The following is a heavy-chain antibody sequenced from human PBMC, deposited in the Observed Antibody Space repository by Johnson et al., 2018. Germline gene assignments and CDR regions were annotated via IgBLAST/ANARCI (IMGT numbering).Heavy chain of an antibody. CDR1: GGSISSGSYY. Sequence: QVQLQESGPGLVKPSQTLSLTCTVSGGSISSGSYYWSWIRQPAGKGLEWIGRIYTSGSTNYNPSLKSRITISVDTSKNQFSLRLSSVTAAGAAVYYCAREASSSGWSDAFDTWCQGTMVTVS. CDR2: IYTSGST. V-gene: IGHV4-61*02. CDR3: AREASSSGWSDAFDT. D-gene: IGHD6-19*01. J-gene: IGHJ3*02.